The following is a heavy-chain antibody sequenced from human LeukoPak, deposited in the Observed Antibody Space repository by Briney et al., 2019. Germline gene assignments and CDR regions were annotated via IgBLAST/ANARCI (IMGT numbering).Heavy chain of an antibody. Sequence: WASVKVSCKASGGTFSSYAISWVRQAPGQGLEWMGRINPNSGGTNYAQKFQGRVTMTRDTSISTAYMELSRLRSDDTAVYYCARAQTDYGGNSGALRYWGQGTLVTVSS. CDR2: INPNSGGT. D-gene: IGHD4-23*01. J-gene: IGHJ4*02. CDR3: ARAQTDYGGNSGALRY. V-gene: IGHV1-2*06. CDR1: GGTFSSYA.